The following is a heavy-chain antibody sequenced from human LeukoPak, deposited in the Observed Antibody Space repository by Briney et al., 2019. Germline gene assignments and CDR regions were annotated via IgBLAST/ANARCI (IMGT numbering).Heavy chain of an antibody. J-gene: IGHJ4*02. CDR3: ARSQVGATVSNFDY. CDR2: ISSGGGYT. Sequence: GGSLRLSCAASGFTLSSYSMNWIRQTPGKGLEWVSYISSGGGYTNYADSVKGRFTISRDNAKNSLYLQMNSLRAEDTAVYYCARSQVGATVSNFDYWGQGTLVTVSS. CDR1: GFTLSSYS. D-gene: IGHD1-26*01. V-gene: IGHV3-21*05.